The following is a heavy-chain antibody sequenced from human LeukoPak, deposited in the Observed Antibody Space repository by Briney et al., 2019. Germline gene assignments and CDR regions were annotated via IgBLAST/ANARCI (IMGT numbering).Heavy chain of an antibody. CDR1: GGSISSSSYY. J-gene: IGHJ4*02. Sequence: SETLSLTCTVSGGSISSSSYYWGWIRQPPGKGLEWIGSIYYSGSTYYNPSLKSRVTISVDTSKNQFSLKLSSVTAADTAVYYCARALGQQLFRCYYFDYWGQGTLVTVSS. V-gene: IGHV4-39*07. CDR2: IYYSGST. CDR3: ARALGQQLFRCYYFDY. D-gene: IGHD6-13*01.